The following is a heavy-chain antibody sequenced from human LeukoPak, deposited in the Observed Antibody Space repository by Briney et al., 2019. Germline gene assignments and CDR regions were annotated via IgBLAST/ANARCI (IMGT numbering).Heavy chain of an antibody. Sequence: GGSLRLSCTGSGFTFGDYAMSWVRQAPGKGLEWVGFIRSKAYGGTTEYAASVKGRFTISRDDSKSIAYLEMNSLKTEDTAVYYCTREDWHIAAAGTKFFAIWGQGTMVTVSS. V-gene: IGHV3-49*04. D-gene: IGHD6-13*01. J-gene: IGHJ3*02. CDR2: IRSKAYGGTT. CDR1: GFTFGDYA. CDR3: TREDWHIAAAGTKFFAI.